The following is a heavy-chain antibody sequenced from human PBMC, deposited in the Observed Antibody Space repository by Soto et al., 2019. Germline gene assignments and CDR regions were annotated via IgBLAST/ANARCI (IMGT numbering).Heavy chain of an antibody. Sequence: GGSLRLSCAASGFTVSSNYMSWVRQAPGKGLEWVSVIYSGGGTYYADSVKGRFTISRDNSKDTLYLQMNSLRAEDTAVYYCARKGWSDSGSYGPWGQGTLVTVSS. CDR2: IYSGGGT. CDR1: GFTVSSNY. D-gene: IGHD1-26*01. V-gene: IGHV3-53*01. CDR3: ARKGWSDSGSYGP. J-gene: IGHJ5*02.